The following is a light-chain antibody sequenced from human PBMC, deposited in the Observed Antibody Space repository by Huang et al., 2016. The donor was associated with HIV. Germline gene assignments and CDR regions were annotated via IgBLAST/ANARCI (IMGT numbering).Light chain of an antibody. V-gene: IGKV3-20*01. Sequence: EIVLTQSPNTLALSPGERATLSCRASQSFSSNYLAWYQQKPGQAPRLLIHAASSRATGIPGRFSGSASGTDFTLTISRLEPEDFAVYYCQHYGGSPYTFGQGTKLEIK. CDR2: AAS. J-gene: IGKJ2*01. CDR1: QSFSSNY. CDR3: QHYGGSPYT.